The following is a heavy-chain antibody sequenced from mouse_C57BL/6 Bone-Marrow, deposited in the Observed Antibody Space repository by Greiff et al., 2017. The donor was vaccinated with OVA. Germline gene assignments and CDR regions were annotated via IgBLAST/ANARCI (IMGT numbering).Heavy chain of an antibody. V-gene: IGHV1-64*01. D-gene: IGHD4-1*01. J-gene: IGHJ4*01. CDR1: GYTFTSYW. Sequence: QVQLQQPGAELVKPGASVTLSCKASGYTFTSYWMHWVKQRPGQGLEWIGMIHPNSGSTNYNEKFKSKATLTVDKSSSTAYMQLSSLTSEDSAVYYCAVTGRDYAMDYWGQGTSVTVSS. CDR3: AVTGRDYAMDY. CDR2: IHPNSGST.